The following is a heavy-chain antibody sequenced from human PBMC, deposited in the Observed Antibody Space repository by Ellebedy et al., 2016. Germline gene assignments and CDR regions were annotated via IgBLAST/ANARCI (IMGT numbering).Heavy chain of an antibody. CDR2: ISGYNGDA. J-gene: IGHJ4*02. D-gene: IGHD5/OR15-5a*01. V-gene: IGHV1-18*01. CDR3: ARDNKCLQHYFEY. Sequence: ASVKVSXKPSGFTFYNYGISWVRQAPGQGLEWMGWISGYNGDANYAQNLQGRIIMTRDTSTNTSYMELTSLTSDDTSVYYCARDNKCLQHYFEYWGQGTLVTVSS. CDR1: GFTFYNYG.